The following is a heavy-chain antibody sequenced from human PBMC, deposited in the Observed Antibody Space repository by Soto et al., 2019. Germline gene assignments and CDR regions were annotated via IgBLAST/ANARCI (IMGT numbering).Heavy chain of an antibody. J-gene: IGHJ6*03. CDR1: GGSFSGYY. D-gene: IGHD5-18*01. V-gene: IGHV4-34*01. CDR3: ARGRREVSVVKVGGYSYGEYYYMDV. CDR2: INHSGST. Sequence: SETLSLSCAVYGGSFSGYYWSWIRQPPGRGLEWIGEINHSGSTNYNPSLKSRVTISVDTSKNQFSLKLSSVTAADTAVYYCARGRREVSVVKVGGYSYGEYYYMDVWDKGTTVTVSS.